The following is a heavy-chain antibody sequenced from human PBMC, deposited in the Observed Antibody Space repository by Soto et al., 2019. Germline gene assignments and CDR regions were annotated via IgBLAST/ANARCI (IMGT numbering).Heavy chain of an antibody. CDR1: GGSISSSSYY. Sequence: SETLSLTCTVSGGSISSSSYYWGWIRQPPGKGLERIGSIYYSRSTYYNPSLKSRVTISVDTSKNQFSLKLSSVTAADTAVYYCARNGHYYGSGSYYHDYWGQGTLVTVSS. CDR3: ARNGHYYGSGSYYHDY. V-gene: IGHV4-39*01. J-gene: IGHJ4*02. D-gene: IGHD3-10*01. CDR2: IYYSRST.